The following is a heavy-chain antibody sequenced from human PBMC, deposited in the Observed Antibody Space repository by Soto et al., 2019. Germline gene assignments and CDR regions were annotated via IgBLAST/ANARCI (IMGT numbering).Heavy chain of an antibody. CDR1: GFSLSTSGVG. Sequence: QITLKESGPTLVKPTQTLTLTCTFSGFSLSTSGVGVGWIRQPPGKALEWLALIYWDDVMRYSPSLKNRLTITRATSNNQVVLIMTNMDPVDTAPYYCAHRPYYGRGAFDIWGQGTMVTVSS. CDR3: AHRPYYGRGAFDI. D-gene: IGHD3-10*01. V-gene: IGHV2-5*02. J-gene: IGHJ3*02. CDR2: IYWDDVM.